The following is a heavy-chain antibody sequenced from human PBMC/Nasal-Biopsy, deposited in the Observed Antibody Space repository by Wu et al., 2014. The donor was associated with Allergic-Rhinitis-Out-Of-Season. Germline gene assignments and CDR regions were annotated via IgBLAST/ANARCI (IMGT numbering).Heavy chain of an antibody. D-gene: IGHD5-12*01. CDR2: IYYRGST. J-gene: IGHJ4*02. Sequence: TLSLTCTVSGGSMTQYYWNWIRQPPGKGLEWIGFIYYRGSTEYNPSFSSRVTMSLDTSRNQFSLKLSSVTAADTAVYYCAKDAVATMSWGFDSWGQGTLVTVSS. CDR3: AKDAVATMSWGFDS. CDR1: GGSMTQYY. V-gene: IGHV4-59*12.